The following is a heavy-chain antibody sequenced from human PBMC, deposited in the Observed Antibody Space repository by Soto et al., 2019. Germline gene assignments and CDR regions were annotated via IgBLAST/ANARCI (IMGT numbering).Heavy chain of an antibody. V-gene: IGHV3-9*01. CDR1: GFTFDDYA. CDR3: AKGLYSSSWYWPAQH. D-gene: IGHD6-13*01. Sequence: EVQLVESGGGLVQPGRSLRLSCAASGFTFDDYAMHWVRQAPGKGLEWVSGISWNSGSIGYADSVKGRFTISRDNAKTSLYLQMTSLRAEDTSLSYCAKGLYSSSWYWPAQHWGQGTLVTVSS. CDR2: ISWNSGSI. J-gene: IGHJ1*01.